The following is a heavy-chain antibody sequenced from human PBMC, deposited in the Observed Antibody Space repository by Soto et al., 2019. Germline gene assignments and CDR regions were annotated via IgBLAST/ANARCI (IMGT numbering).Heavy chain of an antibody. V-gene: IGHV3-7*01. D-gene: IGHD6-19*01. CDR2: IKQDGSEK. J-gene: IGHJ3*02. CDR3: ARDSSGWTDAFDI. Sequence: GGSLRLSCAASGFTFSSYWMSWVRQAPGKGLEWVANIKQDGSEKYYGGSVKGRFTISRDNAKNSLYLQMNSLRAEDTAVYYCARDSSGWTDAFDIWGQGTMVTVSS. CDR1: GFTFSSYW.